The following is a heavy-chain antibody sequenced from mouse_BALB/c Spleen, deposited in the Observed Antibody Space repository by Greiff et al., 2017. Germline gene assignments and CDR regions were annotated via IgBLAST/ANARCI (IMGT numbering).Heavy chain of an antibody. CDR2: IYPGDGDT. D-gene: IGHD3-2*01. Sequence: QVQLKESGAELARPGASVKLSCKASGYTFTSYWMQWVKQRPGQGLEWIGAIYPGDGDTRYTQKFKGKATLTADKSSSTAYMQLSSLASEDSAVYYCARGGRQDYYAMDYWGQGTSVTVSS. V-gene: IGHV1-87*01. CDR1: GYTFTSYW. CDR3: ARGGRQDYYAMDY. J-gene: IGHJ4*01.